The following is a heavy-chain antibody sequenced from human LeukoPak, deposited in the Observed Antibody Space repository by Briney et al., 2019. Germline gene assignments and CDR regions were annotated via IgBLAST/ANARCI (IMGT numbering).Heavy chain of an antibody. Sequence: GGSLRLSFAASGFTFSSYSMNWVRQAPGKGLEWVYYISSSSSTIYYADSVKGRFTISRGNAKNSLYLQMNSLRAEDTAVYYCARDLGRYYDSSGSLPDAFDIWGQGTMVTVSS. CDR3: ARDLGRYYDSSGSLPDAFDI. V-gene: IGHV3-48*01. J-gene: IGHJ3*02. CDR2: ISSSSSTI. D-gene: IGHD3-22*01. CDR1: GFTFSSYS.